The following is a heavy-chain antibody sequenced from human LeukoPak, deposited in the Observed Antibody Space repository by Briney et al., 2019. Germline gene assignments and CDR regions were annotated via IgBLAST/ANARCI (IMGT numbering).Heavy chain of an antibody. D-gene: IGHD3-10*01. CDR2: INHSGST. CDR3: ARLPYGSGYWLHREGRDV. V-gene: IGHV4-34*01. Sequence: SETLSLTRAVYGGSFSGYYWSWIRQPPGKGLEWIGEINHSGSTNYNPSLKSRVTISVDTSKNQFSLKLSSVTAADTAVYYCARLPYGSGYWLHREGRDVWGKGTTDTISS. CDR1: GGSFSGYY. J-gene: IGHJ6*04.